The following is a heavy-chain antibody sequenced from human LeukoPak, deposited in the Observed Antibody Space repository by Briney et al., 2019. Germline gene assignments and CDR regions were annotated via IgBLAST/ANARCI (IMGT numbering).Heavy chain of an antibody. D-gene: IGHD3-22*01. V-gene: IGHV1-18*01. J-gene: IGHJ4*02. Sequence: ASVKVSCKASGYTFTSYGISWVRQAPGQGLEWMGWISAYNGNTNYAQKFQGRVTITADESTSTAYMELSSLRSEDTAVYYCASPYDSSGYYLIFDYWGQGTLVTVSS. CDR1: GYTFTSYG. CDR3: ASPYDSSGYYLIFDY. CDR2: ISAYNGNT.